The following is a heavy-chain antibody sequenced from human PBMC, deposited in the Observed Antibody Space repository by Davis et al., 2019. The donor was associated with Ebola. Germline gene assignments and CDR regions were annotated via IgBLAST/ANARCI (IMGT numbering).Heavy chain of an antibody. D-gene: IGHD4-17*01. V-gene: IGHV4-59*02. CDR3: AREGRTVTAERWFDP. J-gene: IGHJ5*02. CDR1: GGSVGSDH. CDR2: ISNGGRT. Sequence: SETLSLTCSVSGGSVGSDHWSWIRQSPGKGLEWIAFISNGGRTIYYPSLRGRVTISIDTSKNQFSLEVRSVTAADTAVYYCAREGRTVTAERWFDPWGQGTLVTVSP.